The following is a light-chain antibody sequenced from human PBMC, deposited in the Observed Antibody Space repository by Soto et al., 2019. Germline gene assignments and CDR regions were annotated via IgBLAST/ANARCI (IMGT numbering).Light chain of an antibody. Sequence: IVMTQSPGTLSVSPGEGVTLSCRASESISNNLAWYQQKPGQAPRLLIHGASARATGIPARFSGSGSGTEFTLTISSLQSVYFVRCYSRHNSNCPRTFCRGTKVDTK. V-gene: IGKV3-15*01. CDR2: GAS. J-gene: IGKJ1*01. CDR1: ESISNN. CDR3: RHNSNCPRT.